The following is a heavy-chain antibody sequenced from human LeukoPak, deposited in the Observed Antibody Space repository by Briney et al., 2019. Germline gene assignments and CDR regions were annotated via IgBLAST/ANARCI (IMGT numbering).Heavy chain of an antibody. D-gene: IGHD3-16*01. J-gene: IGHJ4*02. CDR2: IYTSGST. CDR3: AREPVSGAEIDY. CDR1: GGSISSYY. Sequence: PSETLSLTCTVSGGSISSYYWSGLRQPAEKGLEWIGRIYTSGSTNYNPALKSRVTMSVDTYKNQFSLKLSSVTAADTAVYYCAREPVSGAEIDYWGQGTLVTVSS. V-gene: IGHV4-4*07.